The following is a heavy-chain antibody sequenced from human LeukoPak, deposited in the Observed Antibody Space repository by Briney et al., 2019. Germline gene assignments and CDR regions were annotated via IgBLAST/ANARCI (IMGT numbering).Heavy chain of an antibody. CDR1: GGSISSYY. J-gene: IGHJ4*02. V-gene: IGHV4-4*07. D-gene: IGHD3-10*01. Sequence: SETLSLTCTVSGGSISSYYWSWIRQPAGKGLERIGRIYTSGSTNYNPSLKSRVTMSVDTSKNQFSLKLSSVTAADTAVYYCARLLWFGELLGGYFDYWGQGTLVTVSS. CDR2: IYTSGST. CDR3: ARLLWFGELLGGYFDY.